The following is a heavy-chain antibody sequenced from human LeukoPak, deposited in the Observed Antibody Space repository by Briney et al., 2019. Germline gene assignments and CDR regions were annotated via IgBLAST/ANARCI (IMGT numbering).Heavy chain of an antibody. J-gene: IGHJ5*02. CDR2: IYYSGST. D-gene: IGHD5-18*01. V-gene: IGHV4-30-4*07. CDR1: GGSISSGGYS. CDR3: ARHKKRYSYGPFGLKKNNWFDP. Sequence: PSETLSLTCAVSGGSISSGGYSWSWIRQPPGKGLEWIGYIYYSGSTYYNPSLKSRVTISVDTSKNQFSLKLSSVTAADTAVYYCARHKKRYSYGPFGLKKNNWFDPWGQGTLVTVSS.